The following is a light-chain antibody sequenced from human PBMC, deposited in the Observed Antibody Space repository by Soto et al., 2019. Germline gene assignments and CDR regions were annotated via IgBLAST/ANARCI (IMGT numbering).Light chain of an antibody. CDR1: QGISSA. Sequence: AIQLTQSPSSLSASVGDRITLTCRASQGISSALAWYQQKPGKAPTLLLSDASSLESGVPSRFRGSGSGTEFTLTISSLQREDFATYYCQLFNSYPLGLTFGPVTKVDIK. CDR3: QLFNSYPLGLT. V-gene: IGKV1-13*02. J-gene: IGKJ3*01. CDR2: DAS.